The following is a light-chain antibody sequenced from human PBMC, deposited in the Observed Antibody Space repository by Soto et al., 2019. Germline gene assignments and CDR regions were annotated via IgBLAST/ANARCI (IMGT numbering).Light chain of an antibody. CDR1: SSNIGTNT. CDR2: SND. J-gene: IGLJ2*01. Sequence: QSVLTQPPSASGTPGQGFTISCSGSSSNIGTNTVNWYKQLPVTPPKLLIYSNDLRPSGVPDRFSGSKSGTSASLAISGLQSEDEADYYCEAWDDSRYGAVFGGGTKLTVL. V-gene: IGLV1-44*01. CDR3: EAWDDSRYGAV.